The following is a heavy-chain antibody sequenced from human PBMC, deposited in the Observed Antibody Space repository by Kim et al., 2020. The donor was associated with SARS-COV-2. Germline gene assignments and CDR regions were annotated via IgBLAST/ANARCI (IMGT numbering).Heavy chain of an antibody. J-gene: IGHJ4*02. V-gene: IGHV3-33*01. Sequence: LSLTCAASGFTFSSYGMHWVRQAPGKGLEWVAVIWYDGSNKYYADSVKGRFTISRDNSKNTLYLQMNSLRAEDTAVYYCASSARYGDYANDDYWGQGTLVTVSS. D-gene: IGHD4-17*01. CDR3: ASSARYGDYANDDY. CDR2: IWYDGSNK. CDR1: GFTFSSYG.